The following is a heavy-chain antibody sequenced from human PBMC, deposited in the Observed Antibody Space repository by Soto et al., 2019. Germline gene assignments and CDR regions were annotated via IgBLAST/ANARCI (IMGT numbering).Heavy chain of an antibody. D-gene: IGHD3-10*01. CDR1: GFTFSSYA. J-gene: IGHJ3*02. V-gene: IGHV3-23*01. CDR3: AKDLESFGAFDI. Sequence: WGSLRLSCAASGFTFSSYAMSWVRQAPGKGLEWVSAISGSGGSTYYADSVKGRFTISRDNSKNTLYLQMNSLRAEDTAVYYCAKDLESFGAFDIWGQGTMVTVSS. CDR2: ISGSGGST.